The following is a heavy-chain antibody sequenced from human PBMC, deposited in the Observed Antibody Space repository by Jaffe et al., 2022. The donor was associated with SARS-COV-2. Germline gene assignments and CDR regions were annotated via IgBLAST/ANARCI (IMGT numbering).Heavy chain of an antibody. V-gene: IGHV4-39*01. D-gene: IGHD6-19*01. CDR1: GGSISSRSYY. Sequence: QLQLQESGPGLVKPSETLSLACPVSGGSISSRSYYWGWIRQPPRKGLEWIGSIDYSGSTYYNPSLKSRVTISIDTSKNQFSLKLSSVTAADTAVYFCARGDSSGWSEPYFFDYWGQGMMVTVSS. CDR3: ARGDSSGWSEPYFFDY. J-gene: IGHJ4*02. CDR2: IDYSGST.